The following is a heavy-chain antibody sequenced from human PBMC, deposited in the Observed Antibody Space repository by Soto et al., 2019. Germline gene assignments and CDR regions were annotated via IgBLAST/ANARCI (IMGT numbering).Heavy chain of an antibody. V-gene: IGHV4-39*01. CDR2: IYYSGNT. CDR3: ARHDQRSGRFDN. J-gene: IGHJ4*02. Sequence: SETLSLTCPVSSGSFSSGSYYWGWIRQPPGKGLEWIGHIYYSGNTYYSPSLKSRVTMSVDTSMNQFSLKLSSVTAADTAVYYCARHDQRSGRFDNWGQGTLVTVSS. D-gene: IGHD5-12*01. CDR1: SGSFSSGSYY.